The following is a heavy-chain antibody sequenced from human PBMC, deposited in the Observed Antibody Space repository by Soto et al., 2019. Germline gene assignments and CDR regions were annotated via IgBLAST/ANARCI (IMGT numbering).Heavy chain of an antibody. CDR1: GFTFRSYG. V-gene: IGHV3-23*01. Sequence: LRLSCAASGFTFRSYGMSWVRQAPGKGLEWVSTISGSGGDTYYADSVKGRFTISRDNSKNTMYQQMNGLRAEDTAVYYCAKDYNWNDQGFDYWGQGTLVTVSS. CDR3: AKDYNWNDQGFDY. J-gene: IGHJ4*02. D-gene: IGHD1-1*01. CDR2: ISGSGGDT.